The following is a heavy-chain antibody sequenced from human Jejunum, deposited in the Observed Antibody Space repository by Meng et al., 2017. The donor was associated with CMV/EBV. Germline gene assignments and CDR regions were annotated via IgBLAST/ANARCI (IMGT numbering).Heavy chain of an antibody. Sequence: GFSFYAFGMVWVRLSPGQGLAWVSRINWNGGTTNYADSVRGRFIISRDNANNYLYLQMNSLRPEDTAFYSCARDLVSGWSPVFFDYWGPGIQVTVSS. D-gene: IGHD2-15*01. CDR3: ARDLVSGWSPVFFDY. CDR2: INWNGGTT. V-gene: IGHV3-20*03. J-gene: IGHJ4*02. CDR1: GFSFYAFG.